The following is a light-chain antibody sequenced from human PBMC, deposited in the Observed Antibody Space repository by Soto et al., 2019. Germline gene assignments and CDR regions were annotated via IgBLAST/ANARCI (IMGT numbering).Light chain of an antibody. V-gene: IGLV2-14*03. Sequence: QSVLTQPASVSGSPGQSITVSCTGTSSDVGGYNYVSWYQQHPGKAPRLMIYDVTNRPSGVSDRFSGSKSGNTASLTISGLQAEDDAEYYCSAYRRGSTYVFGTGTKVTVL. J-gene: IGLJ1*01. CDR2: DVT. CDR1: SSDVGGYNY. CDR3: SAYRRGSTYV.